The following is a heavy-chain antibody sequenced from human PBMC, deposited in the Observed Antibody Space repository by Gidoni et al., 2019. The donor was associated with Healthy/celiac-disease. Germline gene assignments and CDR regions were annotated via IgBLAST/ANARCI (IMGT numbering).Heavy chain of an antibody. D-gene: IGHD3-22*01. V-gene: IGHV3-21*01. Sequence: VQQVESGGGLVKPGGSLRLSRAASGFTFSSYSMNWRRQAPVKGLEWVSSISSSSSHIYYADSVKGRFTISRDNAKNSLYLQMNSLRSEDTAVYYCASAPYDSSGYFDYWGQGTLVTVSS. J-gene: IGHJ4*02. CDR1: GFTFSSYS. CDR3: ASAPYDSSGYFDY. CDR2: ISSSSSHI.